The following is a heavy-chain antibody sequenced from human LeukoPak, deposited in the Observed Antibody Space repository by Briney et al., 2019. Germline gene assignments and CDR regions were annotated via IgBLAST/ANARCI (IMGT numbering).Heavy chain of an antibody. D-gene: IGHD3-3*01. V-gene: IGHV5-51*01. J-gene: IGHJ4*02. Sequence: GESLKISCKGSGYTFSSYWIGWVRQMPGKGLEWMGIIYPGDSDTRYSPSLQGQVTISVDTSIGTAYLQWSSLKASDTAIYYCARQNDFRLDYWGQGTLVTVFS. CDR1: GYTFSSYW. CDR2: IYPGDSDT. CDR3: ARQNDFRLDY.